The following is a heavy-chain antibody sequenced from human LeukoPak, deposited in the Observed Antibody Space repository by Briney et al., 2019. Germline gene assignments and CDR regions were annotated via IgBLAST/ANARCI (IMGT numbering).Heavy chain of an antibody. CDR2: ISRSGNTI. V-gene: IGHV3-48*03. CDR1: GFTFSGCE. Sequence: GGSLRLSCAISGFTFSGCELTWVRQAPGKGLEWISYISRSGNTIYYADSVKGRFTTSRDNAKNSLYLQMNSLRVEDTAVYYCARVATMVRVPLDALDIWGQGTLVSVSS. J-gene: IGHJ3*02. CDR3: ARVATMVRVPLDALDI. D-gene: IGHD3-10*01.